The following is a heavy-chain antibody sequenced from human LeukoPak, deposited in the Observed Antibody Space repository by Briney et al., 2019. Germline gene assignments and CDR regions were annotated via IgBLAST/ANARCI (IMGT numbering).Heavy chain of an antibody. CDR3: ARERGAIDLSYYFDY. CDR2: IYYSGST. D-gene: IGHD2-2*02. Sequence: GPLRLSCAASGFTFSSYSMNWVRQAPGKVLEWIGSIYYSGSTYYNPSLKSRVTISVDTFNNQFSLKLSSVTAADKAVYFCARERGAIDLSYYFDYWGQGTLVTVSS. V-gene: IGHV4-39*07. CDR1: GFTFSSYS. J-gene: IGHJ4*02.